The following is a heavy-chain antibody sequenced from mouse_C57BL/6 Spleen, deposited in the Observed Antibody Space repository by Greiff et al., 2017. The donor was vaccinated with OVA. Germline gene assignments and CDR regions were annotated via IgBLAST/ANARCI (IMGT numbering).Heavy chain of an antibody. V-gene: IGHV1-15*01. CDR2: IDPETGGT. CDR3: TRDWDDAY. CDR1: GYTFTDYE. Sequence: VQLQQSGPELVKPGASVKISCKASGYTFTDYEMHWVKQTPVHGLEWIGAIDPETGGTAYNQKFKGKAILAADKSSSTAYMELRSLTSEDSAVYYCTRDWDDAYWGQGTLVTVSA. D-gene: IGHD4-1*01. J-gene: IGHJ3*01.